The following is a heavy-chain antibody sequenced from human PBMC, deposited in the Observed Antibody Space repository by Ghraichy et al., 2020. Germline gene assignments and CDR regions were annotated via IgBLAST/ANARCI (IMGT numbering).Heavy chain of an antibody. CDR1: GFTFSDYY. J-gene: IGHJ4*02. V-gene: IGHV3-11*06. CDR3: ARARDILTGYFPLDY. D-gene: IGHD3-9*01. CDR2: ISSSSSYT. Sequence: GGSLRLSCAASGFTFSDYYMSWIRQAPGKGLEWVSYISSSSSYTNYADSVKGRFTISRDNAKNSLYLQMNSLRAEDTAVYYCARARDILTGYFPLDYWGQGTLVTVSS.